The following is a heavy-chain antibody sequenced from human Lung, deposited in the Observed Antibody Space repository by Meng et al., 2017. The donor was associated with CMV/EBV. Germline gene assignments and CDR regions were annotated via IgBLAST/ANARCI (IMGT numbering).Heavy chain of an antibody. Sequence: GESLKISCATSGFTFSSFGMNWVRQAPGKGLEWVALIRYDGSNEYYADSVRGRFTISRDISKNTLYLEMNSLRLDDTAVYYCARDSSTGFYYFDYWGQGTXVNGSS. CDR1: GFTFSSFG. CDR2: IRYDGSNE. V-gene: IGHV3-30*02. CDR3: ARDSSTGFYYFDY. J-gene: IGHJ4*02. D-gene: IGHD6-19*01.